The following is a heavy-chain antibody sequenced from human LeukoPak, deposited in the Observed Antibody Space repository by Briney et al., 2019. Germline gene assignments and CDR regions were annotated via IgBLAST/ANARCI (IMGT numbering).Heavy chain of an antibody. V-gene: IGHV3-43*02. D-gene: IGHD1-20*01. CDR2: ISGDGGST. CDR3: PKELPITGTTGGDAFDI. J-gene: IGHJ3*02. Sequence: GRSLRLSCAAPGFTFDDYAMHWVRQAPGKGLEWVSLISGDGGSTYYADSVKGRFTISRDNSKTSLYLQMNSLRTADTALYYCPKELPITGTTGGDAFDIWGQGTLVTVSS. CDR1: GFTFDDYA.